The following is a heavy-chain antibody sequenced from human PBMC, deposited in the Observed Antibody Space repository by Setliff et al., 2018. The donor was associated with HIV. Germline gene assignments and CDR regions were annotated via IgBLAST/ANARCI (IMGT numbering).Heavy chain of an antibody. CDR2: FNTETRNP. J-gene: IGHJ4*02. V-gene: IGHV7-4-1*02. Sequence: ASVTVSCKASGYTVTTYGISWVRQAPGQGLEWMGWFNTETRNPMYAQAFKGRLVFSLDTSVSTAYLQINSLKAEDTAMYYCARVGSYWSTFDYWGQGALVTVSS. D-gene: IGHD1-26*01. CDR1: GYTVTTYG. CDR3: ARVGSYWSTFDY.